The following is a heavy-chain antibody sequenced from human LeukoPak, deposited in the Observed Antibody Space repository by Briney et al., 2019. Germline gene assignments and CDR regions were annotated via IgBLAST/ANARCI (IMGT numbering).Heavy chain of an antibody. D-gene: IGHD1-1*01. V-gene: IGHV3-9*03. CDR1: GFTFDDYA. CDR3: AKGTTGTTGGWFDP. Sequence: HPGGSLRLSCAASGFTFDDYAMHWVRQAPGKGLEWVSGISWNSGNIGYADSVKGRFTISRDNAKNSLYLQMNSLRAEDMALYYCAKGTTGTTGGWFDPWGQGTLVTVS. J-gene: IGHJ5*02. CDR2: ISWNSGNI.